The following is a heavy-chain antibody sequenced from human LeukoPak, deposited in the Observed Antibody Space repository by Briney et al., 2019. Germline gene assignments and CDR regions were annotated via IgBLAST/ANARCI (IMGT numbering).Heavy chain of an antibody. V-gene: IGHV5-10-1*01. CDR2: ITPSDSYT. CDR1: AYSFTTFW. Sequence: GESLKISCKASAYSFTTFWISWVRQMPGKGLEWMGRITPSDSYTNYSPSFRGHVTISADKSITTAYLQWSSLRASDTAMYYCARQDGPLAGRFDPWGQGTLVTVSS. CDR3: ARQDGPLAGRFDP. J-gene: IGHJ5*02. D-gene: IGHD6-19*01.